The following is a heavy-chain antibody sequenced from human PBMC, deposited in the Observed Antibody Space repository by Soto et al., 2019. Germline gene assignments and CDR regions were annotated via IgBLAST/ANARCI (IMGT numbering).Heavy chain of an antibody. V-gene: IGHV1-69*06. CDR2: IIPIFGTA. CDR1: GGTFSSYA. D-gene: IGHD3-22*01. J-gene: IGHJ3*02. Sequence: VASVKVSCKASGGTFSSYAICWVRQAPGQVLEWMGGIIPIFGTANYAQKFQGKVKITADKSTSTAYMELNSLRSENTAVYYCARDDSSGHDAFDIWGQGTMVTVSS. CDR3: ARDDSSGHDAFDI.